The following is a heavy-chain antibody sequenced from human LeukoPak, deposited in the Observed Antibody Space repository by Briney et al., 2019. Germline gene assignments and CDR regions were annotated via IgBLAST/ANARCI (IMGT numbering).Heavy chain of an antibody. CDR2: ISSSVNTI. J-gene: IGHJ6*03. CDR1: GFLFSSYA. Sequence: GGSLRLSCTASGFLFSSYAMSWVRQAPGKGLEWVSYISSSVNTIYYADSVKGRFTISRDNAKNSLYLHMNSLRAEDTAVYYCARVHYYYYYMDVWGKGTTVTISS. CDR3: ARVHYYYYYMDV. V-gene: IGHV3-48*03.